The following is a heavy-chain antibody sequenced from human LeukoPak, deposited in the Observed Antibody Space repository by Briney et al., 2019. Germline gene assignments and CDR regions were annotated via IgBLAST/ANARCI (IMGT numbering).Heavy chain of an antibody. Sequence: GGSLRLSCAASGFTFSTYSMNWVRQAPGKGLEWVSYISSSTSTIYYADSVKGRFTISRDNAKNSLYLQMNSLRGEDTAVYYCARGGGSYGHDAFDIWGQGTMVTVSS. CDR2: ISSSTSTI. J-gene: IGHJ3*02. D-gene: IGHD3-16*01. CDR3: ARGGGSYGHDAFDI. CDR1: GFTFSTYS. V-gene: IGHV3-48*01.